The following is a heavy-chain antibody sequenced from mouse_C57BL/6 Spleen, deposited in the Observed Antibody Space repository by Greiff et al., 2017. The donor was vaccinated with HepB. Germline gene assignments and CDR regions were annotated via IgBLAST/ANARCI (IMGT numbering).Heavy chain of an antibody. CDR1: GYTFTSYW. CDR3: ARREAN. Sequence: QVQLQQSGTVLARPGASVKMSCKTSGYTFTSYWMHWVKQRPGKGLEWIGRIYPGDGDTNYNGKFKGKATLTADKSSSTAYMQLSSLTSEDSAVYFCARREANWGQGTTLTVSS. V-gene: IGHV1-82*01. J-gene: IGHJ2*01. D-gene: IGHD3-2*02. CDR2: IYPGDGDT.